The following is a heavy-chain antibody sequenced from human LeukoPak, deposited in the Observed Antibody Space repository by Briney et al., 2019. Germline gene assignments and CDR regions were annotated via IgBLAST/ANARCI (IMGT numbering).Heavy chain of an antibody. Sequence: RTGGSLRLSCAASGFTFSSYSMNWVRQAPGKGLEWVSSISSSSSYIYYADSVKGRFTISRDNAKNSLYLQMNSLRAEDTAVYYCARDWADYYDSSGYFRAFDIWGQGTTVTVSS. CDR1: GFTFSSYS. CDR3: ARDWADYYDSSGYFRAFDI. CDR2: ISSSSSYI. J-gene: IGHJ3*02. D-gene: IGHD3-22*01. V-gene: IGHV3-21*01.